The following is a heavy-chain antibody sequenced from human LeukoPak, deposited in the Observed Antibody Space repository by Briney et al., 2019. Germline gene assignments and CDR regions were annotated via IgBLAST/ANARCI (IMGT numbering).Heavy chain of an antibody. CDR1: GGTFSSYA. D-gene: IGHD1-26*01. CDR2: IIPIFGTA. Sequence: SVKVSCKASGGTFSSYAISWERQAPGQGLEWMGGIIPIFGTANYAQKFQGRVTITADESTSTAYMELSSLRSEDTAVYYCASPRGGSYGYFDYWGQGTLVTVS. J-gene: IGHJ4*02. V-gene: IGHV1-69*13. CDR3: ASPRGGSYGYFDY.